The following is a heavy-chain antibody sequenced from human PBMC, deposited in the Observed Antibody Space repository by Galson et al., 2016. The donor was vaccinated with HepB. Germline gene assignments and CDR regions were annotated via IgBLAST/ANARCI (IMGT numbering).Heavy chain of an antibody. J-gene: IGHJ4*02. V-gene: IGHV3-74*01. CDR2: INGDGSST. CDR3: ARRRATRTSFDY. CDR1: GFTFRRYW. Sequence: SLRLSCAASGFTFRRYWMHWVRQAPGKGLVWVSRINGDGSSTSYADSVKGRFTISRDNAKNTLYLQMNSLRAEDTAGEYGARRRATRTSFDYGGQGTLVTVSS.